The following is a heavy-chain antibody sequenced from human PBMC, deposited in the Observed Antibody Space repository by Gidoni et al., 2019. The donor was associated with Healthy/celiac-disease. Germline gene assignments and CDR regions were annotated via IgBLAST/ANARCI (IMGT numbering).Heavy chain of an antibody. CDR1: GFPFSTYW. V-gene: IGHV3-74*01. Sequence: EVQLVESGGGLVQPGGSLRLPFAASGFPFSTYWMHWVRQAPGKGLVWVSRINSDGSSTSYADSVKGRFTISRDNAKNTLYLQMNSLRAEDTAVYYCARGDNSGYCSGGSCYGFDPWGQGTLVTVSS. D-gene: IGHD2-15*01. J-gene: IGHJ5*02. CDR2: INSDGSST. CDR3: ARGDNSGYCSGGSCYGFDP.